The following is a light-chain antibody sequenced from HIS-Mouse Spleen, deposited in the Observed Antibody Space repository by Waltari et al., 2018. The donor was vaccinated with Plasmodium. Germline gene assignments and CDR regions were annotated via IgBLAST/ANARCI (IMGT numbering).Light chain of an antibody. Sequence: DIVMTQSPLSLPVTPGEPASISCRSSQSLLHSNGYNYLDWYLQKPGQSPQLLIYLGSNRASGVPDRFSCSGSGTDVTLKISRVEAEDVGVYYCMQALQTPRYTFGQGTKLEIK. CDR3: MQALQTPRYT. CDR1: QSLLHSNGYNY. CDR2: LGS. J-gene: IGKJ2*01. V-gene: IGKV2-28*01.